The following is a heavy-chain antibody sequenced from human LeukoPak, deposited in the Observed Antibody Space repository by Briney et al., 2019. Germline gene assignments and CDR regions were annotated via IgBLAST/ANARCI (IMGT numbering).Heavy chain of an antibody. Sequence: PWGSLRLSCAASGFTFSSYWMSWVRQAPGEGLEWVSAISGSGGSTYYADSVKGRFTISRDNSKNTLYLQMNSLRAEDTAVYYCAKARSQWLRLVDYWGQGTLVTVSS. CDR3: AKARSQWLRLVDY. V-gene: IGHV3-23*01. CDR1: GFTFSSYW. CDR2: ISGSGGST. D-gene: IGHD5-12*01. J-gene: IGHJ4*02.